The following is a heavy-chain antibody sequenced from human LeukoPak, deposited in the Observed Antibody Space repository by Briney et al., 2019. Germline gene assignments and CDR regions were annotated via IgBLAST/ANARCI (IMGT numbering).Heavy chain of an antibody. J-gene: IGHJ4*02. D-gene: IGHD3-10*01. CDR3: VRYGSGTYSTPCNY. V-gene: IGHV4-4*02. CDR2: IYHSGST. CDR1: GGSISSSNW. Sequence: PSETLSLTCAVSGGSISSSNWWSWVRQPPGKGLEWIGEIYHSGSTNYNPSLKSRVTISVDKSKNQFSLKLSSVTAADTAVYYCVRYGSGTYSTPCNYWGQGTLVTVSS.